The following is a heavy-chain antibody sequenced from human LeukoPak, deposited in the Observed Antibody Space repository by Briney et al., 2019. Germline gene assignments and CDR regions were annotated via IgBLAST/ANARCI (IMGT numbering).Heavy chain of an antibody. V-gene: IGHV3-15*01. CDR2: IKSKTDGGTT. J-gene: IGHJ4*02. CDR1: GFTFSNAW. CDR3: TTGWGSSINYYFDY. Sequence: PGGSLRLSCAGSGFTFSNAWMSWVRQAPGKGLEWVGRIKSKTDGGTTDYAAPVKGRFTISRDDSKNTLYLQMNSLKTEDTAVYYCTTGWGSSINYYFDYWGQGTLVTVSS. D-gene: IGHD2-15*01.